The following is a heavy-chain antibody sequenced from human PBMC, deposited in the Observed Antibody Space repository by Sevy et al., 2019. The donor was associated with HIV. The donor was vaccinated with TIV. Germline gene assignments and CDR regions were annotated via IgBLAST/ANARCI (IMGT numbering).Heavy chain of an antibody. D-gene: IGHD3-22*01. CDR1: RGSISNYY. CDR3: SRGLWYYDSSGFQYYFDY. Sequence: SETLSLTCTVSRGSISNYYWSWIRQPAGKGLEWIGRIYASGSTNYNPSLKSRVTMSVDRPKNQFSLKLSSVTAADPAVDYCSRGLWYYDSSGFQYYFDYWGQGTLVTVSS. J-gene: IGHJ4*02. V-gene: IGHV4-4*07. CDR2: IYASGST.